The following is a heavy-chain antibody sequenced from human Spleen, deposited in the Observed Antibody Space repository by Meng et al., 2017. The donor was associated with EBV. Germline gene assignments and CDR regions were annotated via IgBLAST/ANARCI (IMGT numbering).Heavy chain of an antibody. D-gene: IGHD3-10*01. V-gene: IGHV4-34*01. CDR1: GGAFSGYY. CDR2: INHSGST. Sequence: QVQLQQWGAGLLKPSETLSLTCAGYGGAFSGYYWSWIRQSPGKGLEWIGEINHSGSTNYNPSLKSRVTISVDTSKNQFSLKLSSVTAADTAVYYCAKGSGSYMYYFDYWGQGTLVTVSS. J-gene: IGHJ4*02. CDR3: AKGSGSYMYYFDY.